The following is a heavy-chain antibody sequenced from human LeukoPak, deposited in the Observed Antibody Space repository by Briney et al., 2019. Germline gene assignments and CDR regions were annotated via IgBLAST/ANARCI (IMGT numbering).Heavy chain of an antibody. CDR1: GFGFGAYA. J-gene: IGHJ4*02. CDR2: IHNDAATT. V-gene: IGHV3-23*03. CDR3: AKGKGGISFNYCFDY. Sequence: GGSLRLSCAASGFGFGAYAMIWVRQAPGKGLEWVSLIHNDAATTYYADSVRGRFTVSRDNSKNTLYLEMNSLRAEDTAVYYCAKGKGGISFNYCFDYWGQGTPVSVSS. D-gene: IGHD1-26*01.